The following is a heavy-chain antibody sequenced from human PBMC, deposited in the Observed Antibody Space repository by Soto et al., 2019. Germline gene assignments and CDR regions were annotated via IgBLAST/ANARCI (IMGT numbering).Heavy chain of an antibody. CDR1: GFTFSSYA. CDR3: AKGLRFKYFSTSPMGYFDH. D-gene: IGHD2-2*01. CDR2: SSGSGDNT. Sequence: VQLLEFGGGLVQPGESLRLSCAASGFTFSSYAMSWVRQAPGKGLEWVSASSGSGDNTYYADSVRGRFSISRDNSKNSLYLERNSLRAEDTAVYYCAKGLRFKYFSTSPMGYFDHWGQGTLVTVSS. J-gene: IGHJ4*02. V-gene: IGHV3-23*01.